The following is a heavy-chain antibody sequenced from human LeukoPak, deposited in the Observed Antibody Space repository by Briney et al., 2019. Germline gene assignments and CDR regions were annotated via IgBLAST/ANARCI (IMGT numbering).Heavy chain of an antibody. CDR2: ISAYNGNT. CDR1: GYTFTGYY. J-gene: IGHJ6*03. V-gene: IGHV1-18*04. D-gene: IGHD3-9*01. Sequence: ASVKVSCKASGYTFTGYYMHWVRQAPGQGLEWMGWISAYNGNTNCAQKLQGRVTMTTDTSTSTAYMELRSLRSGDTAVYYCARSNDILTGYGLYYYYYYMDVWGKGTTVTISS. CDR3: ARSNDILTGYGLYYYYYYMDV.